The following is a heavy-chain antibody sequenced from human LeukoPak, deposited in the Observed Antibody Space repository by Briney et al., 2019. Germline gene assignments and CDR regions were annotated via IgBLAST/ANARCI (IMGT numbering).Heavy chain of an antibody. CDR3: ARDLIAAAGPFDY. CDR1: GFTFSSYS. V-gene: IGHV3-48*04. Sequence: GRSLRLSCAASGFTFSSYSMNWVRQAPGKGLEWVSYISSSSSTIYYADSVKGRFTISRDNAKNSLYLQMNSLRAEDTAVYYCARDLIAAAGPFDYWGQGTLVTVSS. J-gene: IGHJ4*02. CDR2: ISSSSSTI. D-gene: IGHD6-13*01.